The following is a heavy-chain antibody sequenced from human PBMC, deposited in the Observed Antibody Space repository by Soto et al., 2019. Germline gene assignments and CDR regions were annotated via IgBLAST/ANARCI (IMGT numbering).Heavy chain of an antibody. CDR3: ARHPSDFWFDP. Sequence: LSLTCSVSGGSISSSSYFWGWIRQPPGKGLEWIGSIYYSGSTYYNPSLKSRVTVSVDTSKNQFSLKLSSVTAADTAVYYCARHPSDFWFDPWGQGTLVTVS. J-gene: IGHJ5*02. V-gene: IGHV4-39*01. D-gene: IGHD2-21*02. CDR2: IYYSGST. CDR1: GGSISSSSYF.